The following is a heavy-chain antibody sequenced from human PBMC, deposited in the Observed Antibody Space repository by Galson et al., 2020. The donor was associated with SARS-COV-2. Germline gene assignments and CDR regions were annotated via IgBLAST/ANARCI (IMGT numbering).Heavy chain of an antibody. V-gene: IGHV4-59*01. Sequence: SETLSLTCTVSGGSISSYYWSWIRQPPGKGLEWIGYIYYSGSTNYNPSLKSRVTISVDTSKNQFSLKLSSVTAADTAVYYCARSLPPLFYGSGTGWFDPWGQGTLVTVSS. CDR3: ARSLPPLFYGSGTGWFDP. CDR1: GGSISSYY. J-gene: IGHJ5*02. CDR2: IYYSGST. D-gene: IGHD3-10*01.